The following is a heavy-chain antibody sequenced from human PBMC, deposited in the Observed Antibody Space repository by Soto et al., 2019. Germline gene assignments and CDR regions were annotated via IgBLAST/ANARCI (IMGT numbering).Heavy chain of an antibody. CDR2: IHRDGVT. D-gene: IGHD1-26*01. Sequence: QVHLQESGPGLVKPSETLSLTCAISGGSTSRSDWWTWVRQPPGEGLEWIGEIHRDGVTNYNSSLKSRLTISLDQSRNQFSLSLTSVTAADASVYFCAGRPEIHPRWGQGILVPVSS. J-gene: IGHJ4*02. V-gene: IGHV4-4*02. CDR1: GGSTSRSDW. CDR3: AGRPEIHPR.